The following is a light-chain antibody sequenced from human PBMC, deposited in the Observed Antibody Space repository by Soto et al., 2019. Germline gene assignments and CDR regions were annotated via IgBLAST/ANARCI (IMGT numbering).Light chain of an antibody. Sequence: QSVLTQPPSVSEAPGQRVTISCTGSSSNIGAGYEAHWYQQVPGTAPKLLIYENNNRPSGVHDRFSGSKSGTSASLAITGLQVEDEAEYYCQSYDSSLSGYVFGTGTKLTVL. CDR1: SSNIGAGYE. CDR3: QSYDSSLSGYV. V-gene: IGLV1-40*01. CDR2: ENN. J-gene: IGLJ1*01.